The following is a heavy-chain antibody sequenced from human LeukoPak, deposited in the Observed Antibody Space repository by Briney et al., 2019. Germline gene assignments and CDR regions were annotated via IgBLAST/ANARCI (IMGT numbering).Heavy chain of an antibody. D-gene: IGHD3-10*01. V-gene: IGHV4-34*01. CDR1: GGSFSGYY. CDR2: INHSGST. J-gene: IGHJ5*02. CDR3: ARVGLGYSGSGSYRVRRISNWFDP. Sequence: ASETLSLTCAVYGGSFSGYYWSWIRQPPGKGLEWIGEINHSGSTNYNPSLKSRVTISVDTSKNQFSLKLSSVTAADTAVYYCARVGLGYSGSGSYRVRRISNWFDPWGQGTLVTVSS.